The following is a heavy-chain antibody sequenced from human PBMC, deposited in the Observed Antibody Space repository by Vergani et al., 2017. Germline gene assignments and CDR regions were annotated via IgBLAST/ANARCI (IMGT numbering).Heavy chain of an antibody. CDR2: IYYSGST. CDR3: AREGGGGPDLLRYFDWSPHFDY. CDR1: GGSISSYY. J-gene: IGHJ4*02. D-gene: IGHD3-9*01. Sequence: QVQLQESGPGLVKPSETLSLTCTVSGGSISSYYWSWIRQPPGKGLEWIGYIYYSGSTNYNPSLKSRGTISVDTSKNQFSLKLSSVTAADTAVYYCAREGGGGPDLLRYFDWSPHFDYWGQGTLVTVSS. V-gene: IGHV4-59*01.